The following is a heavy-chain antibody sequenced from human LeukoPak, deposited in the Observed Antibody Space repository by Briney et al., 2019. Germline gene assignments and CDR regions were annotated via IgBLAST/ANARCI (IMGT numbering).Heavy chain of an antibody. Sequence: SENLSLTCAVDGGSFSGYYWGWHRQPPGKGREWIGEINHSGTTNYTPALKSRVTISVDTSKNQFSLKLSSVTAADTAVYYCARGYNWFDLWGQGTLVTVSS. V-gene: IGHV4-34*01. J-gene: IGHJ5*02. CDR3: ARGYNWFDL. CDR1: GGSFSGYY. CDR2: INHSGTT.